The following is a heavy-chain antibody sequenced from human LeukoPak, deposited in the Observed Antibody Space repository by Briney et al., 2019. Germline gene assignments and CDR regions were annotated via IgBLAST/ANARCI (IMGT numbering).Heavy chain of an antibody. CDR1: GYTFTSYF. CDR3: AIPSLYGDGGGAFDP. Sequence: GASVKVSCKASGYTFTSYFMHWVRQAPGQGLEWMGWINPNSGGTNYAQKFQGRVTMTRDTSISTAYMELSRLRSDDTAVYYCAIPSLYGDGGGAFDPWGQGTLVTVSS. J-gene: IGHJ5*02. D-gene: IGHD4-17*01. CDR2: INPNSGGT. V-gene: IGHV1-2*02.